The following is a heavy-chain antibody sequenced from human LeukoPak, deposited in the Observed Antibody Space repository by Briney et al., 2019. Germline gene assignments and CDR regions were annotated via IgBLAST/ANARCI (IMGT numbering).Heavy chain of an antibody. CDR2: INPNSGGT. CDR3: ARERDYYDSSGYYYATYFDY. Sequence: ASVNVSCKASGYTFTGYYMHWVRHAPGQGLEWMGRINPNSGGTNYAQKFQGRVTMTRDTSISTAYMELSRLRSDDTAVYYCARERDYYDSSGYYYATYFDYWGQGTLVTVSS. J-gene: IGHJ4*02. V-gene: IGHV1-2*06. CDR1: GYTFTGYY. D-gene: IGHD3-22*01.